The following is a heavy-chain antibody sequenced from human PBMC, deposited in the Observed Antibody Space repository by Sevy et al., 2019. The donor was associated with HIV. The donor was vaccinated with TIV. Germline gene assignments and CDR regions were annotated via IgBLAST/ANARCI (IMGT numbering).Heavy chain of an antibody. CDR1: GFRFDDYA. CDR3: VKDLGGIETHDYYSYYGMDV. D-gene: IGHD3-16*01. J-gene: IGHJ6*02. V-gene: IGHV3-9*01. Sequence: GGSLRLSCVASGFRFDDYAMHWVRQVPGKSPEWVSGISWNSNKIGYADPVKGRVTISRDSARNSVYLQMSSLRPEVTALYYCVKDLGGIETHDYYSYYGMDVWGQGTTVTVSS. CDR2: ISWNSNKI.